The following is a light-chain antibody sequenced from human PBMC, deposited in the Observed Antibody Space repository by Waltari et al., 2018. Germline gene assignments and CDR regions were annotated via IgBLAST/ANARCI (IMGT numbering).Light chain of an antibody. Sequence: QSVLTQPPSMSGAPGQRVTISCPGSSSNIGAGHDVHWYQVFPGTAPKLLIYGNNNRPSGVPDRFSGSKSDTSASLASGGLQAEDEADYYCQSFDIRLSGGVVFGGGTKVTVL. J-gene: IGLJ3*02. CDR2: GNN. CDR3: QSFDIRLSGGVV. CDR1: SSNIGAGHD. V-gene: IGLV1-40*01.